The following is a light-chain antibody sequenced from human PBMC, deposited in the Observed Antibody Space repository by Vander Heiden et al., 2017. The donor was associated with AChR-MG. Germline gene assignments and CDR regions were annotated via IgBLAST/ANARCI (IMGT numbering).Light chain of an antibody. Sequence: DIQMTQSPSSLSASVGDSVTITCRASQSIASHLNWYQQKPGKAPKLLIYAASRLQSGVPTRFGGSGSGTDFTLTISSLQREDFASYYCQQCSSGPWTFGQGTKVEIK. CDR2: AAS. CDR1: QSIASH. CDR3: QQCSSGPWT. V-gene: IGKV1-39*01. J-gene: IGKJ1*01.